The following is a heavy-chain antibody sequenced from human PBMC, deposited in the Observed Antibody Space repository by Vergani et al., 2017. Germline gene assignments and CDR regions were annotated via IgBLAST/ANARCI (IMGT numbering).Heavy chain of an antibody. Sequence: QVQLVQSGAEVKKPGSSVKVSCKASGCTFSSYAISWVRQAPGQGLEWMGRIIPIFGTANYAQKFQGRVTITADESTSTAYMELSRLRSEDTAVYYCAXDRKGVGPVYGMDVWGQGTTVTVSS. CDR1: GCTFSSYA. D-gene: IGHD3-3*01. CDR2: IIPIFGTA. J-gene: IGHJ6*02. CDR3: AXDRKGVGPVYGMDV. V-gene: IGHV1-69*13.